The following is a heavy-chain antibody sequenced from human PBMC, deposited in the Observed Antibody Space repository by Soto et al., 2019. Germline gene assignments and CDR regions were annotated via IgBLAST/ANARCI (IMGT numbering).Heavy chain of an antibody. CDR1: GASISSYY. CDR2: IFHTGST. J-gene: IGHJ3*02. D-gene: IGHD1-26*01. V-gene: IGHV4-59*01. Sequence: SETLSLTCSVSGASISSYYWSWIRQPPGKGLEWIGYIFHTGSTDYNPSLQSRVAISIGASRKDISLKMTSVTAADTAIYYCARFPGYSTSWAALDIWGQGTLVTVSS. CDR3: ARFPGYSTSWAALDI.